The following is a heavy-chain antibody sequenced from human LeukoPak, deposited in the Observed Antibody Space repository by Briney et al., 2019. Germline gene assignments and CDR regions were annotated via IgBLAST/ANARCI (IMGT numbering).Heavy chain of an antibody. CDR2: ISSSSSYT. D-gene: IGHD3-22*01. J-gene: IGHJ4*02. Sequence: PGGSLRLSCAASGFTFCDYYMSWIPQAPGKGVEWVSYISSSSSYTNYADSVKGRFTISRDNAKNPLYLQMNSLRAEDTAVYYCARVHRYYDSSGYVDYWGQGTLVTSST. CDR1: GFTFCDYY. CDR3: ARVHRYYDSSGYVDY. V-gene: IGHV3-11*05.